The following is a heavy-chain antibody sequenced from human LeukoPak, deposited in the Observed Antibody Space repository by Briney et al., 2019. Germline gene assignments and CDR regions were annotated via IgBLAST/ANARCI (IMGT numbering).Heavy chain of an antibody. CDR3: ARSTGYSIYYFDY. CDR2: IYYSGST. Sequence: SETLSLTCTVSGGSISSYYWSWIRQPPGKGLEWIGYIYYSGSTNYNPSLKSRVTISVDTSKNQFSLKLNSVTAADTAVYYCARSTGYSIYYFDYWGQGTPVTVSS. V-gene: IGHV4-59*01. CDR1: GGSISSYY. D-gene: IGHD6-13*01. J-gene: IGHJ4*02.